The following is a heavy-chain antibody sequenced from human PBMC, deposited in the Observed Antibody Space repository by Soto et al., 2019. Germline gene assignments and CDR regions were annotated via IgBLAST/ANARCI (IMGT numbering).Heavy chain of an antibody. V-gene: IGHV3-23*01. D-gene: IGHD2-15*01. Sequence: PGGSLRLSCAASGFTFSSYAMSWVRQAPGKGLEWVSAISGSGGSTYYADSVKGRFTISRDNSKNTLYLQMNSLRAEDTAVYYCAKASRELSYCSGGSCYYYYMDVWGKGTTVTVSS. CDR2: ISGSGGST. CDR3: AKASRELSYCSGGSCYYYYMDV. J-gene: IGHJ6*03. CDR1: GFTFSSYA.